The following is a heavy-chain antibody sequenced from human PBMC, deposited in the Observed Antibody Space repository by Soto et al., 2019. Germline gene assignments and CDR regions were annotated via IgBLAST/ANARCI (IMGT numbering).Heavy chain of an antibody. CDR1: GFTFSSYA. D-gene: IGHD3-3*01. V-gene: IGHV3-23*01. J-gene: IGHJ4*02. CDR3: AKGGPQPYYEFWSGYFVFDY. CDR2: ISGGGGST. Sequence: EVQLLESGGGLVQPGGSLRLSCAASGFTFSSYAMSWVRQAPGKGLEWVSAISGGGGSTYYADSVKGRFTISRDNSKNTLYLQMNSLRAEDTAVYYCAKGGPQPYYEFWSGYFVFDYWGQGTLVTVSS.